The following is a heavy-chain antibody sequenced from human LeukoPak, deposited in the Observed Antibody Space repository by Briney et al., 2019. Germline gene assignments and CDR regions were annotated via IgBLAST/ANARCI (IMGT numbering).Heavy chain of an antibody. D-gene: IGHD4-23*01. V-gene: IGHV3-23*01. CDR1: GFTFSSYA. CDR2: ISGSGGST. Sequence: GGSLRLSCAASGFTFSSYAMSWVRQAPGKGLEWVSAISGSGGSTYYADSVKGRFTISRDNAKNSLHLQMNSLRDEDTALYYCAKDIGGTLSEASDIWGQGTMVTVSS. CDR3: AKDIGGTLSEASDI. J-gene: IGHJ3*02.